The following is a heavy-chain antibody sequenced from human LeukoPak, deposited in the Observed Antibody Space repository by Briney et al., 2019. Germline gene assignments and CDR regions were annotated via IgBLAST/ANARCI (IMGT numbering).Heavy chain of an antibody. CDR2: IYYSGST. V-gene: IGHV4-59*01. J-gene: IGHJ4*02. D-gene: IGHD3-10*01. CDR3: AALWFGETYYFDY. Sequence: SETLSLTCTVSGGSISSYYWSWIRQPPGKGLEWIGYIYYSGSTNYNPSLKSRVTISVDTSKNQFSLKLSSVTAADTAVYYCAALWFGETYYFDYWGQGTLVTVSS. CDR1: GGSISSYY.